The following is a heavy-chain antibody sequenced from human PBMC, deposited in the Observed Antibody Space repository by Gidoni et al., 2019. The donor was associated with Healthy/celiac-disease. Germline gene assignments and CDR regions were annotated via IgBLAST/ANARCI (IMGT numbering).Heavy chain of an antibody. CDR1: GFTFSSYE. D-gene: IGHD1-26*01. CDR2: ISSSGSTI. CDR3: ARAAWELNAFDI. V-gene: IGHV3-48*03. J-gene: IGHJ3*02. Sequence: EVQLVESGGGLVQPGGSLRLSCAASGFTFSSYEMNCVRQAPGKWLEWVSYISSSGSTIYYADSVKGRFTISRDNAKNSLYLQMNSLRAEDTAVYYCARAAWELNAFDIWGQGTMVTVSS.